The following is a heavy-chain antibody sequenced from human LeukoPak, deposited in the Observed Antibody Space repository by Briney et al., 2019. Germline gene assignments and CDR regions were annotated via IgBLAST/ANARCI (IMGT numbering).Heavy chain of an antibody. CDR3: ARDHYDMWDY. V-gene: IGHV4-39*07. CDR2: IYYSGST. Sequence: SETLSLTCTVSGGSISSSSYYWGWIRQPPGKGLEWIGSIYYSGSTYYNPSLKSRVTISVDTSKNQFSLKLSSVTAADTAVYYCARDHYDMWDYWGQGTLVTVSS. D-gene: IGHD3-3*01. CDR1: GGSISSSSYY. J-gene: IGHJ4*02.